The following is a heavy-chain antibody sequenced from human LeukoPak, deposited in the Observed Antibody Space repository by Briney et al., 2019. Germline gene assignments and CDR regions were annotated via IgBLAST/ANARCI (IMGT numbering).Heavy chain of an antibody. J-gene: IGHJ4*02. CDR1: GGSISSGGYY. Sequence: SQNLSLTCTVSGGSISSGGYYWSWIRQHPGKGLEWIGYIYYSGSTYYNPSLKSRVTISVDTSKNQFSLKLSSVTAADTAVYYCARESDPRRGYSYGPLTYYFDYWGQGTLVTVSS. D-gene: IGHD5-18*01. CDR3: ARESDPRRGYSYGPLTYYFDY. V-gene: IGHV4-31*03. CDR2: IYYSGST.